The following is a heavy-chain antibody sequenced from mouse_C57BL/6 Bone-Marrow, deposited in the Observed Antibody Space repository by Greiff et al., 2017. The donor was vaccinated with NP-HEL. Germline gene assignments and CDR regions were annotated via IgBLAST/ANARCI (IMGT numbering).Heavy chain of an antibody. Sequence: VKLMESGAELVRPGTSVKVSCKASGYAFTNYLIEWVKQRPGQGLEWIGVINPGSGGTNYNEKFKGKATLTADKSSSTAYMQLSSLTSEDSAVYFCARPYYDYDGYAMDYWGQGTSVTVSS. V-gene: IGHV1-54*01. D-gene: IGHD2-4*01. J-gene: IGHJ4*01. CDR3: ARPYYDYDGYAMDY. CDR1: GYAFTNYL. CDR2: INPGSGGT.